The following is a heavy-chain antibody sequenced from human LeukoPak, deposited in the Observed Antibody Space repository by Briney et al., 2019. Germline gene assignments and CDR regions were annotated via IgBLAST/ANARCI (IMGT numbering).Heavy chain of an antibody. J-gene: IGHJ4*02. CDR1: GFTFSSYG. CDR2: IRYDGSNK. D-gene: IGHD3-10*01. CDR3: AKDTLWFGEFHFDY. Sequence: PGGSLRLSCAASGFTFSSYGMHWVRQAPGKGLEWVAFIRYDGSNKYYADSVKGRFTISRDNSKNTLYLQMNSLGAEDTAVYYCAKDTLWFGEFHFDYWGQGTLVTVSS. V-gene: IGHV3-30*02.